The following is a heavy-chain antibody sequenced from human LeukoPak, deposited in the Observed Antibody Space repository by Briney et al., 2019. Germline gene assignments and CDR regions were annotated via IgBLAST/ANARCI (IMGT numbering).Heavy chain of an antibody. CDR1: SGSISSSSDY. CDR2: IYYSGST. J-gene: IGHJ5*02. Sequence: SETLSLTCTVSSGSISSSSDYWGWIRQPPGKGLEWIGSIYYSGSTYYSPSLKSRVTISVDTSKNQFSLKLSSVTAADTAVYYCARHPLPRGPFGFDPWGQGTLVTVSS. V-gene: IGHV4-39*01. CDR3: ARHPLPRGPFGFDP. D-gene: IGHD3-16*02.